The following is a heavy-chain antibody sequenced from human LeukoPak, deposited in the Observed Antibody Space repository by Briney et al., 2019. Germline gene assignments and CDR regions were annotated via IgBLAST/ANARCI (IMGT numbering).Heavy chain of an antibody. V-gene: IGHV3-7*02. CDR1: GFTFSSYW. Sequence: GGSLGLSCAASGFTFSSYWMSWVRQAPGKGLEWVGNIKHDGSEKYYVDSVKGRFTFSRDNAKNSLYLQMNSLRAEDTAVYYCASQLDGTLDYWGQGTVVTVSS. J-gene: IGHJ4*02. CDR2: IKHDGSEK. D-gene: IGHD2-2*01. CDR3: ASQLDGTLDY.